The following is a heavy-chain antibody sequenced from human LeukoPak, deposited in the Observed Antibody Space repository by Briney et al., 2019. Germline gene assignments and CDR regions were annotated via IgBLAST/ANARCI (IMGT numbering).Heavy chain of an antibody. CDR3: AREGGSGWYFAGNDAFDI. V-gene: IGHV6-1*01. D-gene: IGHD6-19*01. CDR2: TYYRSKWYN. CDR1: GDSVSSNSAA. Sequence: TLSLTCAISGDSVSSNSAAWNWIRQSPSRGLEWLGRTYYRSKWYNDYAVSVKSRITINPDTSKNQFSLQLNSVTPEDTAVYYCAREGGSGWYFAGNDAFDIWGQGTMVTVSS. J-gene: IGHJ3*02.